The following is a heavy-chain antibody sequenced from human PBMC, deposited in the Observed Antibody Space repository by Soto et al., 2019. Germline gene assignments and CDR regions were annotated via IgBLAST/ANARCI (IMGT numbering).Heavy chain of an antibody. D-gene: IGHD6-19*01. CDR2: ISGSGGST. CDR1: GFPFSLYA. CDR3: AKGLSPSPWQWLASGMDV. Sequence: GGSLRRSCAACGFPFSLYAISWVRQAPGKGLEWVSAISGSGGSTYYADSVKGRFTISRDNSKNTLYLQMNSLRAEDTAVYYCAKGLSPSPWQWLASGMDVWGQGTTVTVS. J-gene: IGHJ6*02. V-gene: IGHV3-23*01.